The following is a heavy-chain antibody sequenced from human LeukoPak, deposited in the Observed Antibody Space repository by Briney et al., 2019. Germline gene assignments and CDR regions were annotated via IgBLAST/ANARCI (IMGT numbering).Heavy chain of an antibody. J-gene: IGHJ4*02. D-gene: IGHD4-17*01. Sequence: PSETLSLTCAVYGGSFSGYYWSWIRQPPGKGLEWIGEINHSGSTSYNPSLKSRVTISVDTSKNQFSLKLSSVTAADTAVYYCARGDYGDYSDYFDYWGQGTLVTVSS. CDR3: ARGDYGDYSDYFDY. V-gene: IGHV4-34*01. CDR2: INHSGST. CDR1: GGSFSGYY.